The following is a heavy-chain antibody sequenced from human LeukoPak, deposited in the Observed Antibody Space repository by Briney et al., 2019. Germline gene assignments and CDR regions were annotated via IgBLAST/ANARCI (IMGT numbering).Heavy chain of an antibody. V-gene: IGHV1-69*01. CDR3: ARARSFDFEYCVLDFSAEEVCDAFDI. CDR2: IIPIFGTT. J-gene: IGHJ3*02. D-gene: IGHD2/OR15-2a*01. Sequence: GSSVKVSCKASGGTFTSYAISWVRQAPGQGLEWMGGIIPIFGTTNYAQKFQDRVTITADESTSTAYMELSSLRSEDTAVYYCARARSFDFEYCVLDFSAEEVCDAFDIWGQGTMVTVSS. CDR1: GGTFTSYA.